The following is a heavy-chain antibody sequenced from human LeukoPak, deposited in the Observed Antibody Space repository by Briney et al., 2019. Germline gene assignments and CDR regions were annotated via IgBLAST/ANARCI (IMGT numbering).Heavy chain of an antibody. V-gene: IGHV4-39*01. CDR1: GGSISSSSYY. CDR3: ARGHGDYFAEYLQH. CDR2: IYYSGST. Sequence: PSETLSLTCTVSGGSISSSSYYWGWIRQPPGKGLEWIGSIYYSGSTYYNPSLKSRVTISVDTSKNQFSLKLSSVTAADTAVYYCARGHGDYFAEYLQHWGQGTLVTVSS. D-gene: IGHD4-17*01. J-gene: IGHJ1*01.